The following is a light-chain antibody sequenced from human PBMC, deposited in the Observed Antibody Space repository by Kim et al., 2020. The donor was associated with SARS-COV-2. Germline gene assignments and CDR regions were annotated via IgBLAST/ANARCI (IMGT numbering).Light chain of an antibody. J-gene: IGLJ2*01. CDR2: GKN. V-gene: IGLV3-19*01. CDR1: SLRSYY. Sequence: LGQTVRITCKGDSLRSYYASWYQQKPGQAPVLVIYGKNNRPSGIPDRFSGSSSGNTASLTITGAQAEDEADYYCNSRDSSGNHVVFGGGTQLTVL. CDR3: NSRDSSGNHVV.